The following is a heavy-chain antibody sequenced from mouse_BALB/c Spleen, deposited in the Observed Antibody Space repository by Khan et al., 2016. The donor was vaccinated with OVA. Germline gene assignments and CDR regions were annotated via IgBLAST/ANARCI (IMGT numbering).Heavy chain of an antibody. Sequence: EVQLQESRGGLVQPGGSLKLSCAASGFDFSRYWMSWVRQAPGKGLEWIGEINPDSSTINYTPSLKDKFIISRDNAKNTLYLQMSKVRSEDTALYYCARPYGYDGRAWFAYWGQGTLVTVSA. CDR2: INPDSSTI. CDR3: ARPYGYDGRAWFAY. J-gene: IGHJ3*01. V-gene: IGHV4-1*02. CDR1: GFDFSRYW. D-gene: IGHD2-14*01.